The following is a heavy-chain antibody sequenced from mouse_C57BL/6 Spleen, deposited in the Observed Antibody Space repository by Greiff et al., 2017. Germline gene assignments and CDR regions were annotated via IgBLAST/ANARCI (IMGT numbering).Heavy chain of an antibody. J-gene: IGHJ4*01. CDR1: GYTFTSYT. Sequence: VQLQHSGAELARPGASVKMSCKASGYTFTSYTMHWVKQRPGQGLEWIGYINPSSGYTKYNQKFKDKATLTADKSSSTAYMQLSSLTSEDSAVYYCAYYGSSYAMDYWGQGTSVTVSS. V-gene: IGHV1-4*01. CDR2: INPSSGYT. D-gene: IGHD1-1*01. CDR3: AYYGSSYAMDY.